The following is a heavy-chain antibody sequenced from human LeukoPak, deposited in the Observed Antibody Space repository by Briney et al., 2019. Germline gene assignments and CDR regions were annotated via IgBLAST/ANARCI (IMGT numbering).Heavy chain of an antibody. J-gene: IGHJ4*02. D-gene: IGHD3-16*02. CDR2: ISCSGDTT. CDR3: AKVRLGEFSSIDY. Sequence: PGGSLRLFCAASGLTFSTYAMSWVRPAPGEGLEWVSGISCSGDTTSYPDFLQGRFPISRHNSKHTLSLQMNSLRPEDTAVYYYAKVRLGEFSSIDYWGQGTLVTVSS. V-gene: IGHV3-23*01. CDR1: GLTFSTYA.